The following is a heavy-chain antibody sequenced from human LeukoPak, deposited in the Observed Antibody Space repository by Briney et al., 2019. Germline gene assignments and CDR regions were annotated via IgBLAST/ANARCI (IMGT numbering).Heavy chain of an antibody. D-gene: IGHD1-26*01. V-gene: IGHV4-59*01. CDR3: ARYSGSLGGFDP. Sequence: SETLSLTCTVSGGSISSYYWSWIRRPPGKGLEWIGYIYYSGSTNYNPSLKSRVTISVDTSKNQFSLKLSSVTAADTAVYYCARYSGSLGGFDPWGQGTLVTVSS. CDR1: GGSISSYY. CDR2: IYYSGST. J-gene: IGHJ5*02.